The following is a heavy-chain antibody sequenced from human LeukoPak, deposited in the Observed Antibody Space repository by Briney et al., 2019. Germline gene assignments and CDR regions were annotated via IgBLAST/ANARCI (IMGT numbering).Heavy chain of an antibody. V-gene: IGHV4-4*07. CDR3: AGRARSTGYSFDY. D-gene: IGHD6-25*01. CDR2: IHIDGTR. J-gene: IGHJ4*02. Sequence: PSGTPSLTCLVSADSITTYYWSWFRQPAGDRPQWIGQIHIDGTRNYNPSLKSRVAMSIDTSKNQVSLDVFSVTAADTAVYYCAGRARSTGYSFDYWGRGALVTVSS. CDR1: ADSITTYY.